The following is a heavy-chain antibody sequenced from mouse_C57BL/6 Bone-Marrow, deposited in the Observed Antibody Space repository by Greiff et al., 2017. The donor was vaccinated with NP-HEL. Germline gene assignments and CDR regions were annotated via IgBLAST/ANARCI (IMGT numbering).Heavy chain of an antibody. CDR3: ASIYSYYFDY. CDR2: ISYDGSN. J-gene: IGHJ2*01. Sequence: EVKLQESGPGLVKPSQSLSLTCSVTGYSITSGYYWNWIRQFPGNKLEWMGYISYDGSNNYNPSLKNRISITRDTSKNQFFLKLNSVTTEDTATYYCASIYSYYFDYWGQGTTLTVSS. CDR1: GYSITSGYY. V-gene: IGHV3-6*01. D-gene: IGHD2-1*01.